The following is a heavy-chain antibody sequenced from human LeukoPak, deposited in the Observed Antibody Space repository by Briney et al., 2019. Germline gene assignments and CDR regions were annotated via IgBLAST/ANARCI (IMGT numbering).Heavy chain of an antibody. D-gene: IGHD3-10*01. J-gene: IGHJ4*02. CDR3: ARAPKQAYYYGSGSYLDY. CDR2: IYYSGST. CDR1: GGSISSSSYY. Sequence: SETLSLTCTVSGGSISSSSYYWGWIRQPPGKGLEWIGSIYYSGSTYYNPSLKSRVTISVDTSKNQFSLKLSSVTAADTAVYYCARAPKQAYYYGSGSYLDYWGQGTLVTVSS. V-gene: IGHV4-39*07.